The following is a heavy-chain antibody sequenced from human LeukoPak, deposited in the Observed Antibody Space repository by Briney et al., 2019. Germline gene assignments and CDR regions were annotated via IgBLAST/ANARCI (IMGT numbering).Heavy chain of an antibody. CDR1: GGSFSGYY. Sequence: SETLSLTCAVYGGSFSGYYWSWIRQPPGKGLGWIGEINHSGSTNYNPSLKSRVTISVDTSKNQFSLKLSSVTAADTAVYYCARGGRQVVPAASTVDYWGQGTLVTVSS. V-gene: IGHV4-34*01. J-gene: IGHJ4*02. CDR2: INHSGST. D-gene: IGHD2-2*01. CDR3: ARGGRQVVPAASTVDY.